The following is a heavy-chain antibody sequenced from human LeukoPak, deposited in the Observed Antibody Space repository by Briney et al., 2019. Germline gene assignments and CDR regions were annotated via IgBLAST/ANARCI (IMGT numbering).Heavy chain of an antibody. CDR1: GGSINSYY. D-gene: IGHD6-13*01. Sequence: PSETLSLTCTVSGGSINSYYWSWIRQPDGKGLEWIGRIYSTGSTNYNPSLKSRVTMSVDTSKNQFSLRLRSVTAADTAVYYCARQIASAGTAGFDFWGQGALVTVSS. CDR2: IYSTGST. CDR3: ARQIASAGTAGFDF. V-gene: IGHV4-4*07. J-gene: IGHJ4*02.